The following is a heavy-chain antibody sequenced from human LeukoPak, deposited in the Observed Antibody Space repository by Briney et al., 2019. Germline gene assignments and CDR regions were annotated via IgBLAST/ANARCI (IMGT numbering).Heavy chain of an antibody. V-gene: IGHV3-53*01. Sequence: QTGGSLRLSCAASGFTVSSNYMSWVRQAPGTGLECVSVIDNGGNTYYADSVKGRFTIPRDNSKNTLYLQMNSLRAEDTAVYYCAGDKTTSGYYEFDYWGQGTLVTVSS. CDR1: GFTVSSNY. CDR3: AGDKTTSGYYEFDY. D-gene: IGHD3-22*01. J-gene: IGHJ4*02. CDR2: IDNGGNT.